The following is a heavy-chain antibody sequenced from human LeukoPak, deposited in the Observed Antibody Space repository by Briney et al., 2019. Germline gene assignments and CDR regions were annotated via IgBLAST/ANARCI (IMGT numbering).Heavy chain of an antibody. CDR1: GFTLSNYG. Sequence: PGGSLRLSCAVSGFTLSNYGMSWVRQAPGKGLEWVAGIGGSGGRTNYADSVKGRFTISRDNPKNTLYLQVNSLRAEDTAVHFCAKRGVVIRVILVGFHKEAYYFDSWGQGALVIVSS. CDR3: AKRGVVIRVILVGFHKEAYYFDS. V-gene: IGHV3-23*01. CDR2: IGGSGGRT. D-gene: IGHD3-22*01. J-gene: IGHJ4*02.